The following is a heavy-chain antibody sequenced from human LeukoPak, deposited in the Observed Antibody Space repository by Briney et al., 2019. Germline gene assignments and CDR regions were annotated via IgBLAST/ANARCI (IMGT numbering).Heavy chain of an antibody. CDR1: GFSFSSYW. J-gene: IGHJ6*03. Sequence: GGSLRLSCTASGFSFSSYWMDWVRQAPGKGLEWVASVKQDGSEKKYVDSVEGRLTISRDNAKNSLFLQMNTLRAEDTAVYYCARGIVASVIYYYYFDVWGQGTTVTVSS. D-gene: IGHD5-12*01. CDR2: VKQDGSEK. V-gene: IGHV3-7*04. CDR3: ARGIVASVIYYYYFDV.